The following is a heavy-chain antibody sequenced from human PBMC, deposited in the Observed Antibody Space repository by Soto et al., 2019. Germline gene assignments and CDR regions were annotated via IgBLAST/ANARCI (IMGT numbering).Heavy chain of an antibody. CDR1: GFTFSSYA. CDR2: ISKDVSTK. CDR3: ARSRGGAVADSFYF. J-gene: IGHJ4*01. V-gene: IGHV3-30*04. D-gene: IGHD2-21*01. Sequence: QVQVVESGGGVVQPGRSLRLSCAASGFTFSSYAIHWVRQAPGKGLEWVAVISKDVSTKYYVDSVKGRFTISRDNSRNTLYVQMSCLRDEDADGYYCARSRGGAVADSFYFWGHETLGTVSS.